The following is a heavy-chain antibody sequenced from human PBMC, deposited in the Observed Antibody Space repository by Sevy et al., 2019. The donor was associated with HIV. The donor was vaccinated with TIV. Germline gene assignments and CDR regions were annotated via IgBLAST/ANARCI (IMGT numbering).Heavy chain of an antibody. J-gene: IGHJ5*02. D-gene: IGHD6-13*01. CDR2: ISYDGSNK. V-gene: IGHV3-30*18. CDR1: GFTFSSYG. Sequence: GGSLRLSCAASGFTFSSYGMHWVRQAPGKGLEWVAVISYDGSNKYYADSVKGRFTISRDNSKNTLYLQMNSLRAEDTAVYYCTKDGSSSSWGRWWFDPWGQGTLVTVSS. CDR3: TKDGSSSSWGRWWFDP.